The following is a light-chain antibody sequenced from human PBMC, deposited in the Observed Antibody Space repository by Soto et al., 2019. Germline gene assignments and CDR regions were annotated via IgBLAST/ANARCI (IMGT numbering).Light chain of an antibody. CDR3: QSYDSTNVV. Sequence: QSVSESPGKTVTISCTRSSGSIASKYVQWYQQRPGSSPTTVIYEDNQRPSGVPDRFSGSIDYSSNSASLTISGLKTEDEADYFCQSYDSTNVVFGGGTKLTVL. CDR1: SGSIASKY. CDR2: EDN. J-gene: IGLJ2*01. V-gene: IGLV6-57*01.